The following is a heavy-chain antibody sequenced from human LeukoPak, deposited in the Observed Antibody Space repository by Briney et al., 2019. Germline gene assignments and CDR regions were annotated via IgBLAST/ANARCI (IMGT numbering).Heavy chain of an antibody. Sequence: SVKVSCKASGGTFSSYAISWVRQAPGHGLEWMGRIIPILGIANYAQKFQGRVTMTEDTSTDTAYMELSSLRSEDTAVYYCATVRCGSSGYYYAEYFQHWGQGTLVTVSS. CDR1: GGTFSSYA. J-gene: IGHJ1*01. CDR2: IIPILGIA. D-gene: IGHD3-22*01. V-gene: IGHV1-69*04. CDR3: ATVRCGSSGYYYAEYFQH.